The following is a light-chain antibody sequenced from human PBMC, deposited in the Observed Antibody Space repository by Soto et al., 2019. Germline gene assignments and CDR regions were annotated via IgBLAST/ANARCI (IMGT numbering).Light chain of an antibody. J-gene: IGLJ3*02. CDR1: SSNIGAGYD. V-gene: IGLV1-40*01. CDR2: GNT. CDR3: QSYDNSLSGSGV. Sequence: QAVVTQPPSVSGAPGQRVTISCTGSSSNIGAGYDVHWYQQVPGTAPKLLIYGNTNRPSGVPDRFSGSKSGTSASLAITGLQTEDEADYYCQSYDNSLSGSGVFGGGTKLTVL.